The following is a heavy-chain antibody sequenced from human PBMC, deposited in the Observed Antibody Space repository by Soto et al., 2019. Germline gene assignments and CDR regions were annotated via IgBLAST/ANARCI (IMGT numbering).Heavy chain of an antibody. CDR2: VYYTGST. CDR1: GGSIISDEYY. D-gene: IGHD1-1*01. J-gene: IGHJ4*02. CDR3: ARDRSNSPDLLDS. V-gene: IGHV4-30-4*01. Sequence: QVQLQESGPGLVKPSQTLSLTCSVSGGSIISDEYYWTWIRQPPGVGLEWIGHVYYTGSTSYSPSLKSRLTISVDTSKNQFSLRLNSVSAADTAVYYCARDRSNSPDLLDSWGRGTLVTVSS.